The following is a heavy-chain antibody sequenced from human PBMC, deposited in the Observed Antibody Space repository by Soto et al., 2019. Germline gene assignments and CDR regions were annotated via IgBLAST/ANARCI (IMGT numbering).Heavy chain of an antibody. CDR3: ARQSYDNSDHFDH. CDR2: INYSGST. D-gene: IGHD3-22*01. Sequence: QLQLQESGPGLVKPSETLSLTCTVSGDSINSSSYYWGWIRQPPGKGLEWIGSINYSGSTYYNPSLKSRVTISVDTSRIRFSLKLISVTAADTALYYCARQSYDNSDHFDHWGQGTLVTVSS. V-gene: IGHV4-39*01. CDR1: GDSINSSSYY. J-gene: IGHJ4*02.